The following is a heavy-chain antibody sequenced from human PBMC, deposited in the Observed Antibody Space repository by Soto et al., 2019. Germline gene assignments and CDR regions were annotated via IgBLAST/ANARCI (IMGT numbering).Heavy chain of an antibody. CDR2: ISYDGSNK. V-gene: IGHV3-30-3*01. Sequence: QVQLVESGGGVVQPGRSLRLSCAASGFTFSSYAMHWVRQAPGKGLEWVAVISYDGSNKYYADSVKGRFTISRDNSKNTLYLQMNSLRAEDTAVYYCARDPHHRRAGDHFDYWGQGTLVTVSS. D-gene: IGHD7-27*01. CDR3: ARDPHHRRAGDHFDY. CDR1: GFTFSSYA. J-gene: IGHJ4*02.